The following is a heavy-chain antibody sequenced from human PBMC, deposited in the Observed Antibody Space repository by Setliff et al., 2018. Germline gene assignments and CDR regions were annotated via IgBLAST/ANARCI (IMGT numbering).Heavy chain of an antibody. CDR3: ARVDNFWSGPIDY. Sequence: PSETLSLTCAVYGGSFSGYYWSWIRQPPGKGLEWFGEINHSGSTNYNPSLKSRVTISVDTSKNQFSLKLSSVTAADTAVYYCARVDNFWSGPIDYWGQGTLVTVSS. J-gene: IGHJ4*02. CDR2: INHSGST. D-gene: IGHD3-3*01. V-gene: IGHV4-34*01. CDR1: GGSFSGYY.